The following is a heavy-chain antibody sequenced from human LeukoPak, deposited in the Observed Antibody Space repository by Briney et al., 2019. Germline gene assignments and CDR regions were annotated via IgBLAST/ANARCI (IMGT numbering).Heavy chain of an antibody. J-gene: IGHJ4*02. CDR3: ARARYYGSGSANDY. Sequence: SQTLSLTCTVSGGSINSGDYYWSWLRQPPGKGLEWIGYIYYIGSAYYNPSLKSRVTISLDTSKNQFSLKLSSVTAADTAVYYCARARYYGSGSANDYWGQGTLVTVSS. CDR2: IYYIGSA. D-gene: IGHD3-10*01. V-gene: IGHV4-30-4*08. CDR1: GGSINSGDYY.